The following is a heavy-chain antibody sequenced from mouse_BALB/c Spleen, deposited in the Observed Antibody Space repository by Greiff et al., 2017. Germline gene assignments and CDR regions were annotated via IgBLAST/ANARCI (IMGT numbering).Heavy chain of an antibody. CDR2: ISSGGGST. Sequence: EVQVVESGGGLVKPGGSLKLSCAASGFAFSSYDMSWVRQTPEKRLEWVAYISSGGGSTYYPDTVKGRFTISRDNAKNTLYLQMSSLKSEDTAMYYCARHAVITTGDYFDYWGQGTTLTVSS. J-gene: IGHJ2*01. V-gene: IGHV5-12-1*01. CDR1: GFAFSSYD. CDR3: ARHAVITTGDYFDY. D-gene: IGHD2-4*01.